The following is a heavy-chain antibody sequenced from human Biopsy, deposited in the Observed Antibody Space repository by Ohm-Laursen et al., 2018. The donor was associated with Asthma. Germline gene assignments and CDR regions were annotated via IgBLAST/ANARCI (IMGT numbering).Heavy chain of an antibody. V-gene: IGHV1-69*13. CDR3: ARHPYVDGSDNYYYRGNDYYLGMDV. J-gene: IGHJ6*02. CDR2: IIPMYGVP. Sequence: VKISCKASGGSFSNFAISWVRQAPRQGLEWMGGIIPMYGVPKVAQKFQGRVTITADESTSTAYMEMSSLRSEDTAVYYCARHPYVDGSDNYYYRGNDYYLGMDVWGQGTTVTVSS. CDR1: GGSFSNFA. D-gene: IGHD3-10*01.